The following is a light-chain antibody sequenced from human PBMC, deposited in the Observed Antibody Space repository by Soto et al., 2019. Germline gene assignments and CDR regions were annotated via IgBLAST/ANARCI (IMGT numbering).Light chain of an antibody. CDR1: QTISPW. CDR2: MES. J-gene: IGKJ4*02. Sequence: THSPSTRSFSSCDSLPPSCRASQTISPWFPWYQQKKGRPAQLLIHMESSLQRGVPSTFFGSRAGTNVIPTIISLQADDFATDYCQQYTTFGRTFGRGTKVDI. V-gene: IGKV1-5*03. CDR3: QQYTTFGRT.